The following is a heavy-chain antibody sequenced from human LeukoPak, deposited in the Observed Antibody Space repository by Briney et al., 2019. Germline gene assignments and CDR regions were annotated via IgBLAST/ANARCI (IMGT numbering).Heavy chain of an antibody. CDR3: ARASYDFWSGYFYLSYFDY. V-gene: IGHV4-34*01. CDR2: INHSGST. J-gene: IGHJ4*02. D-gene: IGHD3-3*01. CDR1: GGSFSGYY. Sequence: PSETLSLTCAVYGGSFSGYYWSWIRQPPGKGLEWIGAINHSGSTNYNPSLKSRVTISVDTSKNQFSLKLSSVTAADTAVYYCARASYDFWSGYFYLSYFDYWGQGTLVTVSS.